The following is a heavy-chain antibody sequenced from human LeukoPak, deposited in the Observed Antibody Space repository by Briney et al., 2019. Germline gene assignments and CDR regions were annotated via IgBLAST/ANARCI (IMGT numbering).Heavy chain of an antibody. V-gene: IGHV3-30*02. J-gene: IGHJ3*02. CDR3: ARIAMVRGIIIDAFDN. Sequence: GGSLRLSCAASGFTFSSYGMHWVRQAPGKGLEWVAFIRYDGSNKYYADSVKGRLTISRDNAKNSLSLQMNSLRAEDTAVYYCARIAMVRGIIIDAFDNWGQGTMVTVSS. CDR2: IRYDGSNK. D-gene: IGHD3-10*01. CDR1: GFTFSSYG.